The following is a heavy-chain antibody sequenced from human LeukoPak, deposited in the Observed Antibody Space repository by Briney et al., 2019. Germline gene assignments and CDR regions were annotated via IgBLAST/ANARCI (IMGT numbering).Heavy chain of an antibody. J-gene: IGHJ5*02. CDR3: ARFWGHVDTAMVSYGWFDP. D-gene: IGHD5-18*01. V-gene: IGHV4-34*01. CDR2: INHSGST. CDR1: GGSFSGYY. Sequence: SETLSLTCAVYGGSFSGYYWSWIRQPPGKGLEWIGEINHSGSTNYNPSLKSRVTISVDTSKNQFSLKLSSVTAADTAVYYCARFWGHVDTAMVSYGWFDPWGQGTLVTASS.